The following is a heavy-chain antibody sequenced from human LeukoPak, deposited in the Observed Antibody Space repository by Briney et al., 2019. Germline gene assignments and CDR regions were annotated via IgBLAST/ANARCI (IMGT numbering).Heavy chain of an antibody. Sequence: ASVTDSFKASGYTFTSYDINWVGPPTGQGREWMGRMNTNSGNTGYAQKFQGRVTMTRNTSISTAYMELSRLRSEDTAVYYCARGDLGIRDYWGQGTLVTVSS. CDR1: GYTFTSYD. CDR2: MNTNSGNT. CDR3: ARGDLGIRDY. D-gene: IGHD3-16*01. V-gene: IGHV1-8*01. J-gene: IGHJ4*02.